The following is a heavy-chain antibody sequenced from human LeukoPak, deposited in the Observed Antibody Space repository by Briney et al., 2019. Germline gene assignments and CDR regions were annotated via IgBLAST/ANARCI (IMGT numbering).Heavy chain of an antibody. CDR2: IYYSGSP. CDR1: GGSISSYY. J-gene: IGHJ6*02. V-gene: IGHV4-59*12. D-gene: IGHD5-18*01. Sequence: PSETLSLTCTVSGGSISSYYWSWIRQPPGKGLEWIGYIYYSGSPNYNPSLKSRVTISVDTSKNQFSLKLSSVTAADTAVYYCARVPAGDTAPRGQRRYYYYGMDVWGQGTTVTVSS. CDR3: ARVPAGDTAPRGQRRYYYYGMDV.